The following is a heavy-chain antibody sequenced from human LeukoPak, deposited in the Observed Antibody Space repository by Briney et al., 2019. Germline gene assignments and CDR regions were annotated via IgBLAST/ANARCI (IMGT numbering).Heavy chain of an antibody. Sequence: SETLSLTCAVYGGSFSGYYWSWLRQPPGKGLEWIGEINHSGSTNYNPSLKSRVTISVDTSKNQFCLKLSSVTAADTAVYYCAFRAYVPNDYYYYYYMDVWGKGTTVTISS. CDR2: INHSGST. CDR1: GGSFSGYY. D-gene: IGHD1-1*01. V-gene: IGHV4-34*01. CDR3: AFRAYVPNDYYYYYYMDV. J-gene: IGHJ6*03.